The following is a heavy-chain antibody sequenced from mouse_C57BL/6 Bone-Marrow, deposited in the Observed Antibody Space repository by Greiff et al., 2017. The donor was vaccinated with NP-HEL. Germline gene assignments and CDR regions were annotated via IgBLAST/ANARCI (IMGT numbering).Heavy chain of an antibody. CDR2: ISYDGSN. CDR3: AYSFYYYGSSLAWFAY. D-gene: IGHD1-1*01. Sequence: EVKVEESGPGLVKPSQSLSLTCSVTGYSITSGYYWNWIRQFPGNKLEWMGYISYDGSNNYNPSLKNRISITRDTSKNQFFLKLNSVTTEDTATYYCAYSFYYYGSSLAWFAYWGQGTLVTVSA. J-gene: IGHJ3*01. CDR1: GYSITSGYY. V-gene: IGHV3-6*01.